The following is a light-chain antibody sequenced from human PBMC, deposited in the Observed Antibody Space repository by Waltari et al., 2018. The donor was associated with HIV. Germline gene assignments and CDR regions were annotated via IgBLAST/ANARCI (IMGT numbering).Light chain of an antibody. CDR2: DVK. CDR3: QCNDPTNYVV. CDR1: SGSIARNY. V-gene: IGLV6-57*01. J-gene: IGLJ2*01. Sequence: FMLTQPHSVSESPGKTITFSCTRSSGSIARNYVQWYQHRPGTSPTAVAIDVKQGPSGVPDRFSATIDSSSNSAYLTISGLKTEDEADYYCQCNDPTNYVVFGGGTHLTVL.